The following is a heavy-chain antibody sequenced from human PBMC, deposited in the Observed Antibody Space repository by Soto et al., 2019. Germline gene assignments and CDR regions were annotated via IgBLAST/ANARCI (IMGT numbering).Heavy chain of an antibody. CDR2: IIPIFDIT. Sequence: SVKVSCKASGGTFRRYSSSWVRRAPGQGLEWVGGIIPIFDITNYAQKFQGRVTITADESTSTAYMELSSLGSDDTAVYYCARPDEGGYSSNHNYPYALDVWCQGNXVTVSS. CDR3: ARPDEGGYSSNHNYPYALDV. V-gene: IGHV1-69*13. J-gene: IGHJ6*02. D-gene: IGHD3-22*01. CDR1: GGTFRRYS.